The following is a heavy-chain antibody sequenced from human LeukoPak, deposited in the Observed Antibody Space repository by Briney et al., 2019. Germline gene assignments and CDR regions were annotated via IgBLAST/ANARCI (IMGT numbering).Heavy chain of an antibody. Sequence: ASVKVSCKASGYTFTSYGISWVRQAPGQGLEWMGWISAYNGNTNYAQKLQGRVTMTTDTSTSTAYMELRSLRSDDTAVYYCARGSIGPVGLWFGESPYYYYGMDVWGQGTTVTVSS. CDR1: GYTFTSYG. D-gene: IGHD3-10*01. CDR3: ARGSIGPVGLWFGESPYYYYGMDV. J-gene: IGHJ6*02. CDR2: ISAYNGNT. V-gene: IGHV1-18*01.